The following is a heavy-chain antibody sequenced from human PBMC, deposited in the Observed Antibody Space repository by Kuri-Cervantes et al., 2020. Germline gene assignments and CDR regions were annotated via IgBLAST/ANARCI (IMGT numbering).Heavy chain of an antibody. Sequence: LSLTCAASGFTFSSYGMHWVRQAPGKGLEWVSVIYSGGSTYYADSVKGRFTISRDNSKNTLYLQMNSLRAEDTAVYYCARDPAAVAEAFDIWGQGTMVTVSS. J-gene: IGHJ3*02. D-gene: IGHD6-19*01. CDR1: GFTFSSYG. CDR3: ARDPAAVAEAFDI. V-gene: IGHV3-NL1*01. CDR2: IYSGGST.